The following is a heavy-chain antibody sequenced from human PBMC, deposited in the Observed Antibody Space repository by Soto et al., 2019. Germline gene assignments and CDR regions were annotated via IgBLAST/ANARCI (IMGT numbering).Heavy chain of an antibody. CDR1: SDSISSYY. Sequence: SETLSLTCTVSSDSISSYYWIWIRQSPGKGLEWIGYTDYSGSTNYNPSLKSRVTISVDTSKNQFSLKLSSVTAADTAVYYCARLQKRRHAFDIWGQGTMVTVSS. J-gene: IGHJ3*02. CDR2: TDYSGST. CDR3: ARLQKRRHAFDI. V-gene: IGHV4-59*08.